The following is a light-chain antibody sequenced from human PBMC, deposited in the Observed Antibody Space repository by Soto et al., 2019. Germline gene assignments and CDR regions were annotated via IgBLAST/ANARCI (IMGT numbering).Light chain of an antibody. V-gene: IGKV3-20*01. CDR3: QQYGVSPT. CDR1: QTISNTF. CDR2: GAS. Sequence: EIVLTQSPGTLSLSPGERATLSCRASQTISNTFLAWYQQRPGQAPRLLIYGASGRAAGIPDRFSGSGSGTDLTLSISRLEPEDFAVYYCQQYGVSPTFGGGTKVDIK. J-gene: IGKJ4*01.